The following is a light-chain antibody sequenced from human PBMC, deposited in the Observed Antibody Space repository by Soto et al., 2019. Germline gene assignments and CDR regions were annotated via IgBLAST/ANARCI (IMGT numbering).Light chain of an antibody. CDR3: QQSYSNPTWT. J-gene: IGKJ1*01. V-gene: IGKV1-39*01. Sequence: DIQMTQSPSSLSASVGDRVTITCRASRSISNYLNWYQQKPGKAPKLLIYTASSLQSGVPSRFSGGGSGTDFTLTINSLQPEDFATYFCQQSYSNPTWTFGQGTKVEVK. CDR1: RSISNY. CDR2: TAS.